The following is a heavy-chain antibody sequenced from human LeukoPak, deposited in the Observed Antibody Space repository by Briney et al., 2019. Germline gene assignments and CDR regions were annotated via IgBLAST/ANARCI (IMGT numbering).Heavy chain of an antibody. CDR1: GFTFSNYA. CDR2: ISGSGDTT. J-gene: IGHJ4*02. D-gene: IGHD3-22*01. Sequence: GGSLRLSCAASGFTFSNYAMSWVRQAPGKGLEWVSGISGSGDTTYYADSVKGRFTISRDNSKNTLYLQMNSLRAEDTAVYYCAKVPYYYDSSGYCIWGQGTLVTVSS. V-gene: IGHV3-23*01. CDR3: AKVPYYYDSSGYCI.